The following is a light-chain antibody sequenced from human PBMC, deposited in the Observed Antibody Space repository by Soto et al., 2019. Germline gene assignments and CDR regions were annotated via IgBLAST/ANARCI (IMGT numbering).Light chain of an antibody. J-gene: IGKJ2*01. CDR3: QQYSTSSPRYT. Sequence: EIVLTQSPGTLSLSPGERATLFCRASQSVSSNFLAWYQQKPGQAPRLHIYNATRRAAGIPDRFSGSGAVTDLTFTISGLEPEDFAVYYCQQYSTSSPRYTFGQGTKLEIK. CDR2: NAT. CDR1: QSVSSNF. V-gene: IGKV3-20*01.